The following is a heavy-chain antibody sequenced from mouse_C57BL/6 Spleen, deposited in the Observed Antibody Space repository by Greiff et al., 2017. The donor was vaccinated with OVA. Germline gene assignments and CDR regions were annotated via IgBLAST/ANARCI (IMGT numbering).Heavy chain of an antibody. CDR3: ARGGVFTTVVADY. J-gene: IGHJ2*01. V-gene: IGHV1-53*01. Sequence: VQLQQPGTELVKPGASVKLSCKASGYTFTSYWMHWVKQRPGQGLEWIGNINPSNGGTNYNEKFKSKATLTVDKSSSTAYMQLSSLTSEDSAVYYCARGGVFTTVVADYWGQGTTLTVSS. CDR2: INPSNGGT. CDR1: GYTFTSYW. D-gene: IGHD1-1*01.